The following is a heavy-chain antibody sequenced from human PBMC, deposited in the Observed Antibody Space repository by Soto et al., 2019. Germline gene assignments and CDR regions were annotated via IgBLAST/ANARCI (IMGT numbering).Heavy chain of an antibody. CDR3: ARKAESYGFDI. D-gene: IGHD3-10*01. V-gene: IGHV1-69*01. J-gene: IGHJ3*02. CDR1: GGTFSNYA. Sequence: QVQLVQSGAEVKKPGSSVKVSCKASGGTFSNYAINWVRQAPGQGLEWMGGFIPIFDAANYAQNFRGRVTITADESPSTAYMELSGLRSEDTAMYYCARKAESYGFDIWGQGTLVTVS. CDR2: FIPIFDAA.